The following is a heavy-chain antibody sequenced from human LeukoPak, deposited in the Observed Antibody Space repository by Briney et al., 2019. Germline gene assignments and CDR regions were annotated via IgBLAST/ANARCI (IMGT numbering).Heavy chain of an antibody. J-gene: IGHJ4*02. CDR2: IRYDGSNK. D-gene: IGHD3-3*01. Sequence: PGGSLRLSCAASGFTFSSYDMHWVRQAPGKGLEWVTFIRYDGSNKYYADSVKGRFTISRDNSKNTLYLQMNSLRAEDTAVYYCASGVSDYWGQGTLVTVSS. V-gene: IGHV3-30*02. CDR1: GFTFSSYD. CDR3: ASGVSDY.